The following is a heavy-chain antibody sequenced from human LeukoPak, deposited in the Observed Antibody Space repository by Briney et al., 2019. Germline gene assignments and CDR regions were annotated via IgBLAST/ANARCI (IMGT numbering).Heavy chain of an antibody. CDR2: IYDSGST. D-gene: IGHD6-6*01. J-gene: IGHJ4*02. V-gene: IGHV4-59*08. CDR3: ARRVAVRPRYYFDY. Sequence: PSETLSLTCIVSRGSISSYYWTWIRQAPGKGLEWIGYIYDSGSTNYNPSLQSRVTISVDTSKNQFSLKLSSVTAAHTAVYYCARRVAVRPRYYFDYWGQGILVTVSS. CDR1: RGSISSYY.